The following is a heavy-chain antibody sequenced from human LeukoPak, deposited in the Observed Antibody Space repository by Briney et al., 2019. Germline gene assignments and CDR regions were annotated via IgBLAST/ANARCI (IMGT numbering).Heavy chain of an antibody. V-gene: IGHV3-23*01. CDR1: GFTFSSYA. D-gene: IGHD3-3*01. CDR3: AKAPSPDFWSGYPNWLDP. Sequence: GGSLRLSCAASGFTFSSYAMSWLRQAPGKGLEWVSAISGSGGSTYYADSVKGRFTISRDNSKNTLYLQMNSLRAEDTAVYYCAKAPSPDFWSGYPNWLDPWGQETLVTLSS. J-gene: IGHJ5*01. CDR2: ISGSGGST.